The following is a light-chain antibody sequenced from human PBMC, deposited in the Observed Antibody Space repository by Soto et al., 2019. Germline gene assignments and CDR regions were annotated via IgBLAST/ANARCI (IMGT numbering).Light chain of an antibody. V-gene: IGLV2-14*01. CDR3: SSYTTSSTSV. CDR2: EIS. J-gene: IGLJ1*01. Sequence: QSALTQPASVSGSPGQSITSSCTGTSSDVGGYNFVSWYQQYPGKAPKLMIFEISNRPSEVSNRFSGSKSGNTASLTISGLQAEDEADYYCSSYTTSSTSVFGTGTKLTVL. CDR1: SSDVGGYNF.